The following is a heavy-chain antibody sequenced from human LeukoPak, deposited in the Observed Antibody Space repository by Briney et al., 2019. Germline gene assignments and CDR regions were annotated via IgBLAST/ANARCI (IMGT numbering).Heavy chain of an antibody. CDR2: IIPIFGTA. D-gene: IGHD5-12*01. J-gene: IGHJ4*02. CDR3: ARVPRARAGYAYYVDY. V-gene: IGHV1-69*13. Sequence: ASVKVSCTASGGTFSSYAISWVRQAPGQGLEWMGGIIPIFGTANYAQKFQGRVTITADESTSTAYMELSSLRSEDTAVYYCARVPRARAGYAYYVDYWGQGTLVTVSS. CDR1: GGTFSSYA.